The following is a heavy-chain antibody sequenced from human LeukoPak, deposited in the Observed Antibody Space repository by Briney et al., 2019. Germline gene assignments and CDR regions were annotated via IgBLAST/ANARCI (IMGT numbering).Heavy chain of an antibody. CDR1: DYSISSDYY. Sequence: PSETLSLTCTVSDYSISSDYYWGWIRQPPGKVLEWIGSIYHSGSTYYNPSLNSRVTISVDTSKNQFSLKLSPVTAADTAVYYCASHHKYSSRWPPSYYFDYWGQGTLVTVSS. J-gene: IGHJ4*02. D-gene: IGHD6-13*01. V-gene: IGHV4-38-2*02. CDR3: ASHHKYSSRWPPSYYFDY. CDR2: IYHSGST.